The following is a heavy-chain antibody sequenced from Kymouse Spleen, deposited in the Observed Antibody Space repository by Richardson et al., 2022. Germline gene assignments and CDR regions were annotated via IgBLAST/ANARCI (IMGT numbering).Heavy chain of an antibody. D-gene: IGHD3-9*01. CDR1: GFTFSSYS. CDR2: ISSSSSYI. J-gene: IGHJ4*02. CDR3: AREQGDILTGYDY. Sequence: EVQLVESGGGLVKPGGSLRLSCAASGFTFSSYSMNWVRQAPGKGLEWVSSISSSSSYIYYADSVKGRFTISRDNAKNSLYLQMNSLRAEDTAVYYCAREQGDILTGYDYWGQGTLVTVSS. V-gene: IGHV3-21*03.